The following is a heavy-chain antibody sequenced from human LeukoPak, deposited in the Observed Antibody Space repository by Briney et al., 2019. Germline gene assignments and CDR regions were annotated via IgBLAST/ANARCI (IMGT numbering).Heavy chain of an antibody. CDR2: IYHSGST. J-gene: IGHJ4*02. CDR3: ARDGVGANY. CDR1: GGSISSGGYY. Sequence: SETLSLTCTVSGGSISSGGYYWSWIRQPPGKGLEWIGYIYHSGSTYYNPSLKSRVTISVDRSKNQFSLKLSSVTAADTAVYYCARDGVGANYWGQGTLVTVSS. V-gene: IGHV4-30-2*01. D-gene: IGHD1-26*01.